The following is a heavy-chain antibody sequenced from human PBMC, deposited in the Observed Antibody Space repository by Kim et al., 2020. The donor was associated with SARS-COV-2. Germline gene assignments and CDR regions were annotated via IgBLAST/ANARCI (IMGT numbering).Heavy chain of an antibody. CDR1: GFTFSSYA. CDR2: ISGSGGST. J-gene: IGHJ2*01. D-gene: IGHD2-2*01. V-gene: IGHV3-23*01. Sequence: GGSLRLSCAASGFTFSSYAMSWVRQAPGKGLEWVSAISGSGGSTYYADSVKGRFTISRDNSKNTLYLQMNSLRAEDTAVYYCAREGYCSSTSCWYFDLWGRGTLVTVSS. CDR3: AREGYCSSTSCWYFDL.